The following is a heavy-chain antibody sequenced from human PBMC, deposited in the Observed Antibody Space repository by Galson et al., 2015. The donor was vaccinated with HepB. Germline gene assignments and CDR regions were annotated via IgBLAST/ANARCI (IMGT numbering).Heavy chain of an antibody. CDR2: ISSSSTYT. J-gene: IGHJ6*02. CDR1: GFTFSDYY. D-gene: IGHD3-10*01. V-gene: IGHV3-11*06. CDR3: AKDLAAGRLLWFGKNYGMDV. Sequence: SLRLSCAASGFTFSDYYMSWIRQAPGKGLEWVSYISSSSTYTNYADSVKGRFTISRDNAKKSLYLQMNSLRAEDTAVYYCAKDLAAGRLLWFGKNYGMDVWGQGTTVTVSS.